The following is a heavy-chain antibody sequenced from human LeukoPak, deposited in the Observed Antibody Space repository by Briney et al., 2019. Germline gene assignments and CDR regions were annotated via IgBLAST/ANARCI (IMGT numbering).Heavy chain of an antibody. CDR3: AKDSSSSNYYYGMDV. Sequence: PWGSLRLSCAASGFTFSSYGMHWVRQAPGKGLEWVAVISDDGSNKYYVDSVKGRVTTSRDNSKNTLFLQMNSLRAEDTAVYYCAKDSSSSNYYYGMDVWGQGTTVTVSS. D-gene: IGHD6-6*01. J-gene: IGHJ6*02. V-gene: IGHV3-30*18. CDR2: ISDDGSNK. CDR1: GFTFSSYG.